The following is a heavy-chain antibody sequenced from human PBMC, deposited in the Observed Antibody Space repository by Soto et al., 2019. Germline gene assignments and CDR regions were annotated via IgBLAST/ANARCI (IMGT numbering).Heavy chain of an antibody. CDR2: IKSKTDGGTT. CDR3: TTPVATSYYYYGMDV. CDR1: GFTFSDAW. D-gene: IGHD5-12*01. V-gene: IGHV3-15*07. Sequence: PGGSLRLSCAASGFTFSDAWMNWVRQAPGKGLEWVGRIKSKTDGGTTDYAAPVKGRFTISRDDSKNTLYLQMNSLKTEDTAVYYCTTPVATSYYYYGMDVWGQGTTVTVSS. J-gene: IGHJ6*02.